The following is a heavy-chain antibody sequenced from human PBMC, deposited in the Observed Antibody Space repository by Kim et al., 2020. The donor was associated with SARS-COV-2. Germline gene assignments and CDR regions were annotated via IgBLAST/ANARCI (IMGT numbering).Heavy chain of an antibody. V-gene: IGHV3-11*06. Sequence: GGSLRLSCAASGFIFSDYYMSWIRQAPGKGLEWVSYISSSSSHTNYAESMKGRFTISRDNAKNSLYLQVNSLRVEDTSVYYCARDSRGYSYGANDYWGQGTLVTVSS. CDR3: ARDSRGYSYGANDY. J-gene: IGHJ4*02. CDR2: ISSSSSHT. D-gene: IGHD5-18*01. CDR1: GFIFSDYY.